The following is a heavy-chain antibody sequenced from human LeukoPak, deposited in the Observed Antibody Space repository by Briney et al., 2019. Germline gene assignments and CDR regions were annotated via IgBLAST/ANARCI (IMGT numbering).Heavy chain of an antibody. CDR3: ARTCYDSSGYYSHAFDI. V-gene: IGHV1-8*03. CDR1: GYTFTSYD. J-gene: IGHJ3*02. D-gene: IGHD3-22*01. Sequence: ASVKVSCKASGYTFTSYDINWVRQATGQGLEWMGWMNPNSGNTGYAQKFQGRVTITRNTSISTAYMELSSLRSEDTAVYYCARTCYDSSGYYSHAFDIWGQGTMVTVSS. CDR2: MNPNSGNT.